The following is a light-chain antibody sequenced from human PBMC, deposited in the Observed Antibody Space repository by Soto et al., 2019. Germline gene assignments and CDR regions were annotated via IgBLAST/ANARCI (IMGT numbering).Light chain of an antibody. CDR1: SSDVGSYNL. J-gene: IGLJ1*01. CDR3: CSYGGSYV. V-gene: IGLV2-23*02. Sequence: QSVLTQPACVSGSPGQSITISCTGTSSDVGSYNLVSWYQQHPGKAPKVMIYEVSKRPSGVSNRFSGSKSGNTASLTISGLQAEDEADYYCCSYGGSYVFGPGTKVTVL. CDR2: EVS.